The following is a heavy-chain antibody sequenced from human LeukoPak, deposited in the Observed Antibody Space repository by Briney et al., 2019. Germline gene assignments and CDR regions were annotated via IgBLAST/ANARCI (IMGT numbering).Heavy chain of an antibody. Sequence: TGGSLRLSCAASGFTFSSSAMSWVRQVPGKGLEWVSGISASGGSTSYADSVRGRFTISRDNSKNTLYVQMNSLRDEDTAVYYCAKAVAQKSYYFDYWGQGTLVTVSS. CDR3: AKAVAQKSYYFDY. V-gene: IGHV3-23*01. CDR2: ISASGGST. CDR1: GFTFSSSA. D-gene: IGHD3-16*02. J-gene: IGHJ4*02.